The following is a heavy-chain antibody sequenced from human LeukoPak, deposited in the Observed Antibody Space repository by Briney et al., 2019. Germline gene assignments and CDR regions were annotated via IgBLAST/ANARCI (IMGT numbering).Heavy chain of an antibody. J-gene: IGHJ5*02. CDR3: ARADYGDRQGYNWFDP. Sequence: NPGGSLRLSCAASGFTFSDYYMSWIRQAPGKGLEWVSSISSSSSYIYYADSVKGRFTISRDNAKNSLYLQMNSLRAEDTAVYYCARADYGDRQGYNWFDPWGQGTLVTVSS. V-gene: IGHV3-11*06. CDR1: GFTFSDYY. CDR2: ISSSSSYI. D-gene: IGHD4-17*01.